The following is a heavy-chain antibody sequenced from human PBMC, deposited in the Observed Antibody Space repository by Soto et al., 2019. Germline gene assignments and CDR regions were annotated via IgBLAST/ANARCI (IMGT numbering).Heavy chain of an antibody. CDR3: ARPPYPGCINAVCYPLDY. D-gene: IGHD2-8*01. CDR1: GYTFTSYY. J-gene: IGHJ4*02. Sequence: QVQLVQSGAEVKKPGASVKISCKASGYTFTSYYMHWVRQAPGQGLEWMGIINPSGGSTNNAQKLQGRVAMTRDTSTSTVYMELNSLRSDDTAVYYCARPPYPGCINAVCYPLDYWGQGTLVTVSS. V-gene: IGHV1-46*01. CDR2: INPSGGST.